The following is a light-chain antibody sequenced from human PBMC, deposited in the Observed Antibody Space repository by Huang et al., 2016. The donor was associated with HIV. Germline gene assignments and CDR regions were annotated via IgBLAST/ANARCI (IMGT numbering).Light chain of an antibody. J-gene: IGKJ2*01. V-gene: IGKV3D-20*01. CDR1: QSIRNRY. Sequence: EIVLTQSPATLSLSPGERATLSCRATQSIRNRYLAWSQQQPGLAPRLLIYDASNRATVIPDRFSCGGSGTDFTLTISRLEPEDFAVYYCQQYGSSSYTFGQGTKLELK. CDR2: DAS. CDR3: QQYGSSSYT.